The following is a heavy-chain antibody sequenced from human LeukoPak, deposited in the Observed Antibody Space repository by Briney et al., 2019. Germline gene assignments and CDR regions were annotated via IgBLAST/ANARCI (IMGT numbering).Heavy chain of an antibody. Sequence: GSLRLSCAASGFTFSSYAMGWVRQAPGKGLEWVSTISAGGGTTYYADSVKGRFTISRDNSRNTLYLQTNSLRAEDTAVYYCAKDSSGWYSSFDYWGQGTLVTVSS. D-gene: IGHD6-13*01. V-gene: IGHV3-23*01. CDR2: ISAGGGTT. CDR3: AKDSSGWYSSFDY. CDR1: GFTFSSYA. J-gene: IGHJ4*02.